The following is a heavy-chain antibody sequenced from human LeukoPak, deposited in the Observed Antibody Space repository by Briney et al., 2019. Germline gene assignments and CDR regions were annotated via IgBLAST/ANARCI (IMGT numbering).Heavy chain of an antibody. V-gene: IGHV1-69*05. CDR2: IIPIFGTA. J-gene: IGHJ4*02. Sequence: ASVKVSCKASGGTFSSYAISWVRQAPGQGLEWMGGIIPIFGTANYAQKFQGRVTITRDTSASTAYMELSSLRSEDMAVYYCARGLEGTFDYWGQGTLVTVSS. CDR1: GGTFSSYA. D-gene: IGHD1-1*01. CDR3: ARGLEGTFDY.